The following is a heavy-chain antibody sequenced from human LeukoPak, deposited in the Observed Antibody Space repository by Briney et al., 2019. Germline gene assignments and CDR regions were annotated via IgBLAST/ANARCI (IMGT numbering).Heavy chain of an antibody. CDR1: GFTFSAFT. J-gene: IGHJ4*02. D-gene: IGHD2-21*02. CDR3: VRGVSFRMVGTATDFDF. CDR2: ITSSDGVI. Sequence: GGSLRLSCAASGFTFSAFTMNWVRQAPGRGLEWVSSITSSDGVIQYADSLKGRFTISRDNAKNSLYLQMNSLRADDTAVYYCVRGVSFRMVGTATDFDFWGQGTLVTVSS. V-gene: IGHV3-21*01.